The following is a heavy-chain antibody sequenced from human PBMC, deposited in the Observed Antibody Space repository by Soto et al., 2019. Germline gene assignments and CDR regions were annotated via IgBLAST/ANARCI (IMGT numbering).Heavy chain of an antibody. J-gene: IGHJ5*02. CDR1: GFTFRSYS. Sequence: GGSLRLSCATSGFTFRSYSMNWVRQAPGKGLEWVSYISSSSSTIYYADSVKGRFTISRDNAKNSLYLQMNSLRDEDTAVYYCARDAVTRCLDGSEPWGQETLVIVSA. D-gene: IGHD4-17*01. CDR2: ISSSSSTI. V-gene: IGHV3-48*02. CDR3: ARDAVTRCLDGSEP.